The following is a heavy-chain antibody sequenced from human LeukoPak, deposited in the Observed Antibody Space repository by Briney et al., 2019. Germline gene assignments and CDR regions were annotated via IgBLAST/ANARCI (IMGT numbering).Heavy chain of an antibody. CDR2: ISDTGAST. CDR1: GFTFRSYA. J-gene: IGHJ4*02. D-gene: IGHD6-13*01. Sequence: GGSLRLSCAASGFTFRSYAVSWVRQAPGRGLEWVSSISDTGASTYYADSVKGRFTITRDNSKNTLYLQMNSLRAEDTAVYYCAKAVKAPAVYDYFDYWGQGTLVTVSS. V-gene: IGHV3-23*01. CDR3: AKAVKAPAVYDYFDY.